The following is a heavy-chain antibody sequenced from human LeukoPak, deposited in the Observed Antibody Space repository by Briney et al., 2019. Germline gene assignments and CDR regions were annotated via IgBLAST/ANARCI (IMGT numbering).Heavy chain of an antibody. J-gene: IGHJ4*02. D-gene: IGHD1-26*01. V-gene: IGHV4-34*01. Sequence: SETLSLTCTVSGGSISGYYWSWIRQPPGKGLEWIGEINHSGSANYNPSLKSRVTISVDTSKNQFSLKLSSVTAADTAVYYCARAGATHRFDYWGQGTLVTVSS. CDR2: INHSGSA. CDR3: ARAGATHRFDY. CDR1: GGSISGYY.